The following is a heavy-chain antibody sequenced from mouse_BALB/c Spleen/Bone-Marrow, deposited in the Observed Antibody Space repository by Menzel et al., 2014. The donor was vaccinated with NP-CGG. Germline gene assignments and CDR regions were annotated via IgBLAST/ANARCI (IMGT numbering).Heavy chain of an antibody. Sequence: EVKLEESGAELVKPGASVKLSCTASGLNIKDTYMHWVKQRPEQGLEWIGRIDPANGNTKYDPKFQGKATITADTSSNTAYLQLSSLASEDTAVCYCASYYHGSGSFAYWGQGTMVTGSA. J-gene: IGHJ3*01. D-gene: IGHD1-1*01. V-gene: IGHV14-3*02. CDR2: IDPANGNT. CDR3: ASYYHGSGSFAY. CDR1: GLNIKDTY.